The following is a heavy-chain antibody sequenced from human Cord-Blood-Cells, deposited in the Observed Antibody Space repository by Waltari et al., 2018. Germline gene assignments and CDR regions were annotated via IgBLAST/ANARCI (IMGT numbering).Heavy chain of an antibody. CDR3: AKDPPYYDFWSGYYHDAFDI. D-gene: IGHD3-3*01. Sequence: EVQLLESGGGLVQPGGSLRLSCAASGFTFSSYAMSWVRQAPGKGLEWVSAISGSGGSTYYADSVKGRFTISRDNSKNTLYLQMNSLRAEDTAVYYCAKDPPYYDFWSGYYHDAFDIWGQGTMVTVSS. V-gene: IGHV3-23*01. CDR2: ISGSGGST. CDR1: GFTFSSYA. J-gene: IGHJ3*02.